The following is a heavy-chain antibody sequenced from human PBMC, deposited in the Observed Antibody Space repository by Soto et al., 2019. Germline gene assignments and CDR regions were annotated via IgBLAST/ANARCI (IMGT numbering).Heavy chain of an antibody. CDR3: ARSSLTYFEF. CDR1: GFTFSDYY. Sequence: LRLSCTASGFTFSDYYMSWIRQAPGKGLEWLAYISGSGSTTYYTDSVKGRFAISRDNARTSLYLQINSLRVEDSAVYYCARSSLTYFEFWGQGTLVTVSS. J-gene: IGHJ4*02. CDR2: ISGSGSTT. V-gene: IGHV3-11*01.